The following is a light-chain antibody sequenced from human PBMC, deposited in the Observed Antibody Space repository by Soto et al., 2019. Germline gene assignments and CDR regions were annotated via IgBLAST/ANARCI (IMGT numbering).Light chain of an antibody. J-gene: IGKJ5*01. Sequence: EIVLTQSPGTLSLSPGERATLSCRASQSVSSRYLALYQQKPGQAPRLLSNGASSRATGIPDRFSGSGSGTDFTLTISRLEPEDFAVYYCQQYGSSPLTFGQGTRLEIK. V-gene: IGKV3-20*01. CDR3: QQYGSSPLT. CDR2: GAS. CDR1: QSVSSRY.